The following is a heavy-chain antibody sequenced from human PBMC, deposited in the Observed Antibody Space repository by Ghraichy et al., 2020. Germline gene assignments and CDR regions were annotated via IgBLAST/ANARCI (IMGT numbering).Heavy chain of an antibody. CDR1: GGSFSGYY. CDR2: INHSGST. Sequence: SETLSLTCAVYGGSFSGYYWSWIRQPPGKGLEWIGEINHSGSTNYNPSLKSRVTISVDTSKNQFSLKLSSVTAADTAVYYCARAPRITIFGVGLLPFDYWGQGTLVTVSS. J-gene: IGHJ4*02. D-gene: IGHD3-3*01. V-gene: IGHV4-34*01. CDR3: ARAPRITIFGVGLLPFDY.